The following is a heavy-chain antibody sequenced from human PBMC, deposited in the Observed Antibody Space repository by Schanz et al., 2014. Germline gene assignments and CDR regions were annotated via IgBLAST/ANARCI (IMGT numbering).Heavy chain of an antibody. CDR2: VYHSGGT. CDR1: GGSISSSNW. J-gene: IGHJ4*02. Sequence: QVQLQESGPGLVKPSGTLSLTCAVSGGSISSSNWWSWVRQPPGKGLQWIGEVYHSGGTNYNPSLKSRVTISLDVSKNQFSLRLNSVTAADTAVYYCARSVGMVRRYFDSWGQGNLVTVSS. CDR3: ARSVGMVRRYFDS. V-gene: IGHV4-4*02. D-gene: IGHD5-18*01.